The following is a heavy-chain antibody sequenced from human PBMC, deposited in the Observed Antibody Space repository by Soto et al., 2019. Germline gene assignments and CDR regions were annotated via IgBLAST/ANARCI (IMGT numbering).Heavy chain of an antibody. Sequence: GGSLRLSCAASGFTFSYYYMIWIRQAPGKGLDWVAYISSSSRTTKYGDSVKGRFTISRDNAKNSLSLQMNSLRGEDTAVYYCARDVYRYSSSSPEDVWGQGTTVTVSS. CDR2: ISSSSRTT. CDR1: GFTFSYYY. D-gene: IGHD6-6*01. CDR3: ARDVYRYSSSSPEDV. V-gene: IGHV3-11*06. J-gene: IGHJ6*02.